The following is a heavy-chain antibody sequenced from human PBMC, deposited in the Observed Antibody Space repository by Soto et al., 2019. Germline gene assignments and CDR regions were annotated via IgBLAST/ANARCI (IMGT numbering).Heavy chain of an antibody. J-gene: IGHJ6*02. CDR3: ARWTREGFGESWDV. CDR2: IWYDGSNK. V-gene: IGHV3-33*01. Sequence: QVQLVESGGGVVQPGRSPRLSCTASGFNFGSHGMHWVRQAPGKGLEWVGVIWYDGSNKFYGDSVKGRFSISRDNSKNTMYLEMSSLRVEDTAVYYCARWTREGFGESWDVWGQGTMVTVSS. D-gene: IGHD3-10*01. CDR1: GFNFGSHG.